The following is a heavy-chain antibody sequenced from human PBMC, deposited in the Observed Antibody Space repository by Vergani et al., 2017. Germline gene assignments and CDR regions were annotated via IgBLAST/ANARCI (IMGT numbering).Heavy chain of an antibody. J-gene: IGHJ6*02. CDR2: IYYSGST. CDR1: GFSFSTYA. V-gene: IGHV4-59*12. D-gene: IGHD5-18*01. CDR3: ARERATGYSYGYYGMDV. Sequence: VQLLESGGGLVQPGGSLRLSCTASGFSFSTYAMSWIRQTPMKGLEWIGYIYYSGSTYYNPSLKSRVTISVDTSKNQFSLKLSSVTAADTAVYYCARERATGYSYGYYGMDVWGQGTTVTVSS.